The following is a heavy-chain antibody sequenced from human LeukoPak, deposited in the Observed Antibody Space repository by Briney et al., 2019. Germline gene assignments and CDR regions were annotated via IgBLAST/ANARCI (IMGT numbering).Heavy chain of an antibody. V-gene: IGHV3-53*01. CDR1: GFTVRSNY. Sequence: PGGSLRLSCTASGFTVRSNYMSSVRQSPRKGLEWVSIMYSGGSTDYADSVKGRFIISRDHSKNTLYLQMNSLRAEDTAVYYCARDRYCSGGSCYGDAFDLWGQGTMVTVSS. CDR3: ARDRYCSGGSCYGDAFDL. D-gene: IGHD2-15*01. J-gene: IGHJ3*01. CDR2: MYSGGST.